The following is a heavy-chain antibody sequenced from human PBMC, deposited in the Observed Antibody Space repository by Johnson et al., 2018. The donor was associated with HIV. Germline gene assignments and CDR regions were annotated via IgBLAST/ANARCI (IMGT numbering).Heavy chain of an antibody. J-gene: IGHJ3*02. CDR1: GFTFSNAW. D-gene: IGHD3-16*01. CDR3: TTDPHTGGRRTDI. CDR2: IKSKTDRGTT. V-gene: IGHV3-15*01. Sequence: VQLVESGGGLVQPGGSLRLSCAASGFTFSNAWMSWVRQAPGKGLEWVGRIKSKTDRGTTDYAAPVKGRFTISRDDSKNTLYLQMNSLKTEDTAVYYCTTDPHTGGRRTDIWDQGTMVTVSS.